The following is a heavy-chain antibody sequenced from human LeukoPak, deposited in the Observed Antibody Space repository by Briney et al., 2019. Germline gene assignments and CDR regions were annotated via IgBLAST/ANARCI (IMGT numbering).Heavy chain of an antibody. V-gene: IGHV2-5*02. CDR1: GFSLSTSGEA. J-gene: IGHJ4*02. Sequence: SGPTLVNPTQTLTLTCSFSGFSLSTSGEAVGWIRQPPGEALEWLALIYWDDDKCYSPSLKSRLTVTKDTTKNRVVLTMTNMAPLDTATYFCAHSPPVAVVPATRYYFDSWGQGTLVTVSS. CDR2: IYWDDDK. CDR3: AHSPPVAVVPATRYYFDS. D-gene: IGHD2-15*01.